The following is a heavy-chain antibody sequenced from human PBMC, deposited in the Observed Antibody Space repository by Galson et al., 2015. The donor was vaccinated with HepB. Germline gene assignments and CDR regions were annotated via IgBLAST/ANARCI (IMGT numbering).Heavy chain of an antibody. CDR3: VMLRCSDLNPLDY. D-gene: IGHD2-15*01. J-gene: IGHJ4*02. CDR2: ISSGTTTI. Sequence: SLRLSCAASTFIFSTYNMNWVRQAPGKGLEWVSYISSGTTTIYYADSLKGRFTISRDNSKMSLYLQMNGLRAEDTAVYYCVMLRCSDLNPLDYWGQGTLVTVSS. V-gene: IGHV3-48*04. CDR1: TFIFSTYN.